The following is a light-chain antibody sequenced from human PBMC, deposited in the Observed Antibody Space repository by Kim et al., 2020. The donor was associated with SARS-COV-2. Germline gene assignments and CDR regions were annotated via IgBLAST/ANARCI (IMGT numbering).Light chain of an antibody. Sequence: SASVGDRVTITCRTSRSISSHLNWYHQKPGRAPKLLISAASTLQGGVPSRFSGSGSETDFTLTISSLQPEDFATYFCQQSYITPFTFGPGTKVDIK. CDR3: QQSYITPFT. CDR2: AAS. J-gene: IGKJ3*01. V-gene: IGKV1-39*01. CDR1: RSISSH.